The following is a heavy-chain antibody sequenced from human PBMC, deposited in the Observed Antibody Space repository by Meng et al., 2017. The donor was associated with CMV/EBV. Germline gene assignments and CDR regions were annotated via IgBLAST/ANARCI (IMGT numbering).Heavy chain of an antibody. CDR3: AKVGDDGD. D-gene: IGHD4-17*01. Sequence: GESLKISCVASGFTFSSYGMHWVRQTPGKGLEWVAYIRNDGNNKYYRDSVKGRFSISRDNSKNTLYLQMNSLRAEDTAVYYCAKVGDDGDWGQGTLVTVSS. CDR1: GFTFSSYG. CDR2: IRNDGNNK. J-gene: IGHJ4*02. V-gene: IGHV3-30*02.